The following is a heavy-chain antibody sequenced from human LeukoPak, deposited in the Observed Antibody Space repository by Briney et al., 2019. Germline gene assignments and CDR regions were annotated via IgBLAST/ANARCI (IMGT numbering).Heavy chain of an antibody. D-gene: IGHD3-3*01. CDR2: ISYDGSSK. CDR3: ARDRRRGDYDFWSGPPDY. V-gene: IGHV3-30-3*01. J-gene: IGHJ4*02. CDR1: GFTFSSYA. Sequence: GGSLRLSCAASGFTFSSYAMHWVRQAPGKGLEWVAVISYDGSSKYYADSVKGRFTISRDNSKNTLYLQMNSLRAEDTAVYYCARDRRRGDYDFWSGPPDYWGQGTLVTVSS.